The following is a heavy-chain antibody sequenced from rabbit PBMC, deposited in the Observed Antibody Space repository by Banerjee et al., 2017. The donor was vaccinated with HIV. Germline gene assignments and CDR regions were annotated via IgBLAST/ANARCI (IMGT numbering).Heavy chain of an antibody. CDR1: GFSFSSSYW. CDR3: ARDVAGDASVYFDL. J-gene: IGHJ4*01. V-gene: IGHV1S40*01. Sequence: QSLEESGGDLVKPGASLTLTCKASGFSFSSSYWICWVRQAPGKGLEWIACIYAGSSGDTYYASWAKGRFTISKTSSTTVTLQMTSLTAADTATYFCARDVAGDASVYFDLWGPGTLVTVS. CDR2: IYAGSSGDT. D-gene: IGHD6-1*01.